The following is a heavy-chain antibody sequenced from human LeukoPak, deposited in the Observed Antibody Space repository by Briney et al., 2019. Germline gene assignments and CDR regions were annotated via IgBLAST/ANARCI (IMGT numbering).Heavy chain of an antibody. V-gene: IGHV3-30*04. CDR3: ARSGYGSGSYFYYFYGMDV. CDR2: ISYGGSNK. Sequence: PGESLRLSCAAPGFTFSTFVMHWVRQAPGKGLEWVAVISYGGSNKFYADSVKGRFTISRDNSKNTLYLQMNSLRAEDTAVYYCARSGYGSGSYFYYFYGMDVWGQGATVTVSS. CDR1: GFTFSTFV. J-gene: IGHJ6*02. D-gene: IGHD3-10*01.